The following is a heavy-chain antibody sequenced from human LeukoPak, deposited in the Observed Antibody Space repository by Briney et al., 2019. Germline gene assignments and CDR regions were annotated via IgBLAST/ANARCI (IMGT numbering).Heavy chain of an antibody. Sequence: PGGSLRLSCAASGFTFSSYWMSWVRQAPGKGLEWVSSISTSSIYIYYTDSLKGRFTISRDNARNSLYLQMNSLRAEDTAVYYCARDQDWNDRGGLDYWGQGTLVTVSS. CDR3: ARDQDWNDRGGLDY. D-gene: IGHD1-1*01. CDR2: ISTSSIYI. V-gene: IGHV3-21*01. CDR1: GFTFSSYW. J-gene: IGHJ4*02.